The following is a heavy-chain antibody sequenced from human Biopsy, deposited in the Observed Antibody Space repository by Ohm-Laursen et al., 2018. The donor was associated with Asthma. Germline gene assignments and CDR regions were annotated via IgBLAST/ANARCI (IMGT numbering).Heavy chain of an antibody. Sequence: ASVKASRKASGYTFISYAIHWVRQAPGQRLEWIGWINAGNGNTKYTQKFQGRVTITRDTPASRAYMVLSSLRSEETAVYYCARTYCDVLTEQDNDAFAIWGQGTMVTVSS. CDR3: ARTYCDVLTEQDNDAFAI. CDR1: GYTFISYA. D-gene: IGHD3-9*01. CDR2: INAGNGNT. J-gene: IGHJ3*02. V-gene: IGHV1-3*01.